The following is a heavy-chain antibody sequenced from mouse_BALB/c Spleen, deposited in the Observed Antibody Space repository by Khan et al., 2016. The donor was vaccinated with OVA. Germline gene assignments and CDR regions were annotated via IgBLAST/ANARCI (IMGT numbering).Heavy chain of an antibody. D-gene: IGHD2-14*01. CDR2: IRSKSNNYAT. J-gene: IGHJ2*01. Sequence: EVQLVESGGGLVQPTGSLKLSCAASGFTFNTYAMNWVRHAPGKGLEWVARIRSKSNNYATYYADSVRDRFTISRDDSQSMLYLQMNDLKTEDTAMYYCGRHRYDYWGQGTTLKVSS. CDR3: GRHRYDY. CDR1: GFTFNTYA. V-gene: IGHV10-1*02.